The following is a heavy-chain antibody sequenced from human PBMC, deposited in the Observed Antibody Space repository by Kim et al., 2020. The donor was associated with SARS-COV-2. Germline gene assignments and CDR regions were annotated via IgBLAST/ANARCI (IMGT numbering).Heavy chain of an antibody. Sequence: GGSLRLSCTASGFTFGDYAMSWFRQAPGKGLEWVGFIRSKAYGGTTEYAASVKGRFTISRDDSKSIAYLQMNSLKTEDTAVYYCTREAWYYDSSGYLVDYWGQGTLVTVSS. D-gene: IGHD3-22*01. CDR3: TREAWYYDSSGYLVDY. V-gene: IGHV3-49*03. CDR2: IRSKAYGGTT. CDR1: GFTFGDYA. J-gene: IGHJ4*02.